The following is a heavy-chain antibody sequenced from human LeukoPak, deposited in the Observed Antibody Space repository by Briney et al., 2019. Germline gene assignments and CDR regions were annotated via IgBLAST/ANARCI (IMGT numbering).Heavy chain of an antibody. CDR3: ARVRGSSTSCLFDY. Sequence: PSETLSLTCTVSGGSISSGGYYWSWIRQHPGKGLEWIGYIYYSGSTYYNPSLKSRVTISVDTSKNQFCLKLSSVTAADTAVYYCARVRGSSTSCLFDYWGQGTLVTVSS. J-gene: IGHJ4*02. D-gene: IGHD2-2*01. V-gene: IGHV4-31*03. CDR2: IYYSGST. CDR1: GGSISSGGYY.